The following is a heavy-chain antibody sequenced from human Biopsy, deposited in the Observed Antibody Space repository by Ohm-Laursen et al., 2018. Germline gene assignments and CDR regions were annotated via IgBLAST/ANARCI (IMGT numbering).Heavy chain of an antibody. CDR2: IYSSGST. CDR1: GGSISNYY. D-gene: IGHD6-13*01. CDR3: AREPRIAAVAYFDP. J-gene: IGHJ5*02. Sequence: SHTLSFTGTVSGGSISNYYWSWIRQPAGKGLEGIGRIYSSGSTNYNPSLKSRVTMSVDTSKNQFSLILSSMTAADTAVYYCAREPRIAAVAYFDPWGQGTLVTVSS. V-gene: IGHV4-4*07.